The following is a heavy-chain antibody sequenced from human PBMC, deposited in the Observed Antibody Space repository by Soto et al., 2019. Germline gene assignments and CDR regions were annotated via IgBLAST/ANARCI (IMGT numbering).Heavy chain of an antibody. V-gene: IGHV3-23*01. J-gene: IGHJ6*02. D-gene: IGHD2-21*02. CDR1: GFIFSSSA. CDR2: ISGSGGSI. Sequence: EVQLLDSGGGLVQPGGALRLSCSASGFIFSSSAMNWVRQAPGKGLEWVSAISGSGGSIYYADSVKGRFTISRDNSKTTLYLEMDSLRAEDTAVYYCAKGGGDSLRYGMDVWVQGTTVTVSS. CDR3: AKGGGDSLRYGMDV.